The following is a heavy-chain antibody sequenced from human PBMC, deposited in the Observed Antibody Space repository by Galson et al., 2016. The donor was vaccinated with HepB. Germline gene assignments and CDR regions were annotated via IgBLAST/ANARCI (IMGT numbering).Heavy chain of an antibody. Sequence: ETLSLTCAVYGESFGNYYWTWIRQPPGKGLEWIGEINRSGYTNYNPSLKSRVTMSADTSQNRFSLNLKSVTAADPAVYYCARLKTKISGGESTLVREIHTGSFDVWGQGTMVTVSS. J-gene: IGHJ3*01. CDR2: INRSGYT. CDR3: ARLKTKISGGESTLVREIHTGSFDV. D-gene: IGHD3-10*01. CDR1: GESFGNYY. V-gene: IGHV4-34*01.